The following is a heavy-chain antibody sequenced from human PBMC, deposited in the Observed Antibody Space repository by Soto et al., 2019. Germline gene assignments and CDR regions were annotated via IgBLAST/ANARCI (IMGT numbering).Heavy chain of an antibody. Sequence: ASVKVSCKASGGTFSSYAISWVRQAPGQGLEWMGGIIPIFGTANYAQKFQGRVTITADESTSTAYMELRSLRSEDTAVYYCARAWDFRMVRRAIARYYYGMDVWGQGTTVTVSS. CDR1: GGTFSSYA. CDR3: ARAWDFRMVRRAIARYYYGMDV. D-gene: IGHD3-10*01. J-gene: IGHJ6*02. CDR2: IIPIFGTA. V-gene: IGHV1-69*13.